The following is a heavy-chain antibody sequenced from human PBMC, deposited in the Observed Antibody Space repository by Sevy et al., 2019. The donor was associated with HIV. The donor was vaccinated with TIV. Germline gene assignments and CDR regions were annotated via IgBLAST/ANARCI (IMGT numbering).Heavy chain of an antibody. CDR1: GFTFSKYS. Sequence: GGSLRLSCAASGFTFSKYSMSWVRQPPGKGLEWVSTLSFGCGEINYADSVKGRFTISRDNSKSSVYLQMNNLRPDDTAVYYCAREGCTKPQDYWGQGTLVTVSS. D-gene: IGHD2-8*01. CDR3: AREGCTKPQDY. J-gene: IGHJ4*02. CDR2: LSFGCGEI. V-gene: IGHV3-23*01.